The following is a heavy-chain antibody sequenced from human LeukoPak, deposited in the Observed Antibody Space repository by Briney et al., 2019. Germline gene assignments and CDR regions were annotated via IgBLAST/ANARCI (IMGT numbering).Heavy chain of an antibody. V-gene: IGHV4-39*07. CDR3: ARLLWFGEFDNAFDI. D-gene: IGHD3-10*01. CDR1: GGSISSSSYY. CDR2: IYYSGST. Sequence: SETLPLTCTVSGGSISSSSYYWGWIRQPPGKGLEWIGSIYYSGSTNYNPSLKSRVTMSVDTSKKQFSLKLSSVTAADTAVYYCARLLWFGEFDNAFDIWGQGTMVTVSS. J-gene: IGHJ3*02.